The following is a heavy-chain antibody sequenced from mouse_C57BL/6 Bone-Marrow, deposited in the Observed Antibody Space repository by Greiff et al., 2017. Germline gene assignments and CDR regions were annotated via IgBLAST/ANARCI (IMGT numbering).Heavy chain of an antibody. Sequence: EVKLVESGGGLVQPGGSMKLSCVASGFTFSNYWMNWVRQTPEKGLEWVAQISFKSDNSATHYAVSVKGRFTISRDDSKSSVYLQVTYLRAEDTGIYYCTRGLRRVFGYWGQGTTLTVSS. V-gene: IGHV6-3*01. CDR2: ISFKSDNSAT. D-gene: IGHD2-4*01. J-gene: IGHJ2*01. CDR1: GFTFSNYW. CDR3: TRGLRRVFGY.